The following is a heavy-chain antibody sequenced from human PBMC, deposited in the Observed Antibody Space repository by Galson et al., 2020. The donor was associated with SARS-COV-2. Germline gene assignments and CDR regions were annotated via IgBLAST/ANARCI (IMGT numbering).Heavy chain of an antibody. Sequence: ASVKVSCKASGYTFTSYDINWVRQATGQGLEWMGWMNPNSGNTGYAQKFQGRVTMTRNTSISTAYMELSSLRSEDTAVYYCARGRSSSWYTNWFDPWVQGTLVTVSS. D-gene: IGHD6-13*01. V-gene: IGHV1-8*01. CDR2: MNPNSGNT. CDR3: ARGRSSSWYTNWFDP. CDR1: GYTFTSYD. J-gene: IGHJ5*02.